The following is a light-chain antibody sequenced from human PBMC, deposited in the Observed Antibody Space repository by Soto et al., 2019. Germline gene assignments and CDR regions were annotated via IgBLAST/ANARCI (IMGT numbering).Light chain of an antibody. Sequence: EIVMTQSPTTLYVSPGVRVTLSCRASQSVAGNLAGYQQKPGQAPRLLIYGASTRATGIPAKFCGSGSGTEFTLTISILQSEYFSVYCCQRYNNWPPITCGQGTKLEIK. CDR2: GAS. CDR1: QSVAGN. J-gene: IGKJ2*01. CDR3: QRYNNWPPIT. V-gene: IGKV3-15*01.